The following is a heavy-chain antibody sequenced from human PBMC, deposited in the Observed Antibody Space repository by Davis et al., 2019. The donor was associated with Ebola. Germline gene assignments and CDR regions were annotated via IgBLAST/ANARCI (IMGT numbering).Heavy chain of an antibody. V-gene: IGHV3-53*04. J-gene: IGHJ6*02. CDR3: ARGTSAHYYGMDV. D-gene: IGHD1-1*01. Sequence: PGGSLRPSCAPSGFTVSTNYISWVRQAPGKGLEWVSVIYIGGSTYYADTVKGRFTISRHNSKNTLYLQMNSMRAEATAVYNCARGTSAHYYGMDVWGQGTTVTVSS. CDR2: IYIGGST. CDR1: GFTVSTNY.